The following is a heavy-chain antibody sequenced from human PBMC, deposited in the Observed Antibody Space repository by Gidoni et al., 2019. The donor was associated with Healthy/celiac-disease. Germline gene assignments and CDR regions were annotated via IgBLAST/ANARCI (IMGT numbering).Heavy chain of an antibody. CDR3: ARWPREAGSGY. Sequence: QLQLQESGPGLVKPSETLSLTCTVSGGSISSSSYYWGWIRQPPGKGLEWIGSIYYSGSTYYNPSLKSRVTISVDTSKNQFSLKLSSVTAADTAVYYCARWPREAGSGYWGQGTLVTVSS. CDR2: IYYSGST. J-gene: IGHJ4*02. CDR1: GGSISSSSYY. D-gene: IGHD3-10*01. V-gene: IGHV4-39*01.